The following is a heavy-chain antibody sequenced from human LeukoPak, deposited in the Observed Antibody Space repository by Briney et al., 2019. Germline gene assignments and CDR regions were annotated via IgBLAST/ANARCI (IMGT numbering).Heavy chain of an antibody. CDR2: ISRSSTDT. CDR1: GFTFTDFY. CDR3: ARRTYYYDSGSYYKSYYFDY. Sequence: GGSLRLSCAASGFTFTDFYMSWIRQTPGKGLEWLSDISRSSTDTNYADSVKGRFTISRDNAKNSLFLQLNSLRAEDTAVYYCARRTYYYDSGSYYKSYYFDYWGQGTLVTVSS. D-gene: IGHD3-10*01. V-gene: IGHV3-11*06. J-gene: IGHJ4*02.